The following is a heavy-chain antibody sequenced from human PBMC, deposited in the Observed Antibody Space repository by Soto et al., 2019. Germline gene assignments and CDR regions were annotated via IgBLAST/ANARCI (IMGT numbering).Heavy chain of an antibody. J-gene: IGHJ4*02. CDR2: INESGST. V-gene: IGHV4-34*01. Sequence: QVQLQQWGAGLVKPSETLSLSCAVYGQSFSGHSWAWIRQPPGKGLEWIGEINESGSTYYNPSLKSRVNISTATSKNQFSLKLSSVSAADTAAYFCARGSGIVALPGEMEDVKYDYWGQGTLVNVSS. CDR1: GQSFSGHS. CDR3: ARGSGIVALPGEMEDVKYDY. D-gene: IGHD2-21*01.